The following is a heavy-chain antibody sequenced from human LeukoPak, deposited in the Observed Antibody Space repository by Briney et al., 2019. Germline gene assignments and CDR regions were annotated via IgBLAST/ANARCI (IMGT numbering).Heavy chain of an antibody. CDR3: ARRWAAADVYYLDY. V-gene: IGHV5-51*01. CDR1: GYTFTTYW. CDR2: IYPGDSDT. D-gene: IGHD6-13*01. J-gene: IGHJ4*02. Sequence: HGESLKISCKGSGYTFTTYWIAWVRQMPGKGLEWMGIIYPGDSDTRYSPSFQGQVTISADKSISTAYLQWSSLKASDTAMYYCARRWAAADVYYLDYWGQGTLVTVSS.